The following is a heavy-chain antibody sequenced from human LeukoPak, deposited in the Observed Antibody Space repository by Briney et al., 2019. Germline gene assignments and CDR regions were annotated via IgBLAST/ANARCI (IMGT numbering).Heavy chain of an antibody. D-gene: IGHD2-21*01. CDR3: ARDDCGDTCYPGGY. V-gene: IGHV1-3*01. J-gene: IGHJ4*02. CDR2: IKAGNGDT. CDR1: GYIFTKYV. Sequence: GASVKVSCKASGYIFTKYVVHWVRQAPGQRPEWMGWIKAGNGDTKYSQNFQDRLTITRDTSASTVYMELSSLTSEDTALYYCARDDCGDTCYPGGYWGQGTLVTVS.